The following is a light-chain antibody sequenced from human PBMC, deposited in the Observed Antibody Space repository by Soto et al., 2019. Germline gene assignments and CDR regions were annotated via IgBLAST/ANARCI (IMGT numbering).Light chain of an antibody. J-gene: IGKJ1*01. CDR1: QGVSSN. CDR2: GAS. V-gene: IGKV3-15*01. Sequence: EIVLTQSPATLSVSPGGRGTLSCRASQGVSSNLAWYQQKPGQAPRLLIYGASTRATGIPDRFGGSGSETEFTLTISGLEPEDSAVYYCQYCGTSLTFGQGTTVDIK. CDR3: QYCGTSLT.